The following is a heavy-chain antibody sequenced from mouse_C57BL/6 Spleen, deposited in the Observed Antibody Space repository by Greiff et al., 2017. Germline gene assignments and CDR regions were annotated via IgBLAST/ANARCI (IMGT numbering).Heavy chain of an antibody. D-gene: IGHD2-1*01. CDR2: FYPGSGSI. J-gene: IGHJ1*03. Sequence: QVQLQQSGAELVKPGASVKLSCKASGYTFTEYTIHWVKQRSGQGLEWIGWFYPGSGSIKYNEKFKDKATLTADKSSSTVYMELSRLTSEDSAVYFGARHEEGIYYGNYRYFDVWGTGTTVTVSS. CDR3: ARHEEGIYYGNYRYFDV. V-gene: IGHV1-62-2*01. CDR1: GYTFTEYT.